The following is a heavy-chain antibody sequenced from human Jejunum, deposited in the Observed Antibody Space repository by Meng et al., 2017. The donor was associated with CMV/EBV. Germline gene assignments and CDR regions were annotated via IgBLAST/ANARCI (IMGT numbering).Heavy chain of an antibody. V-gene: IGHV4-4*02. J-gene: IGHJ4*02. D-gene: IGHD3-22*01. CDR2: IYHSGST. Sequence: SGGSISSNNGRNGVRQSPGKGLEWIGEIYHSGSTNYNQSLKSRVTISVDKSMNQFSLRLSSVTAADTAVYYCARRDYYDSSGYPSLGYWGQGILVTVSS. CDR3: ARRDYYDSSGYPSLGY. CDR1: GGSISSNNG.